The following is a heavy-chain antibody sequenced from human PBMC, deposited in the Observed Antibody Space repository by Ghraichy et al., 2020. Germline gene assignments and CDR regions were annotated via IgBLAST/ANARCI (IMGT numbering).Heavy chain of an antibody. D-gene: IGHD4-17*01. J-gene: IGHJ6*02. CDR3: ARVNVGTTVTTTYGMDV. Sequence: GGSLRLSCAASGFTFSSYWMHWVRQAPGKGLVWVSRINSDGSSTSYADSVKGRFTISRDNAKNTLYLQMNSLRAEDTAVYYCARVNVGTTVTTTYGMDVWGQGTTVNVYS. CDR2: INSDGSST. V-gene: IGHV3-74*01. CDR1: GFTFSSYW.